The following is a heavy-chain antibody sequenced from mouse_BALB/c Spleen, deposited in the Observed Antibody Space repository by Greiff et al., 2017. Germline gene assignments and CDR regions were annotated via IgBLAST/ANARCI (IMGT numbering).Heavy chain of an antibody. CDR1: GFNIKDTY. CDR2: IDPANGNT. CDR3: ARYEDYGSSYFDY. V-gene: IGHV14-3*02. Sequence: EVQLQHSGAELVKPGASVKLSCTASGFNIKDTYMHWVKQRPEQGLEWIGRIDPANGNTKYDPKFQGKATITADTSSNTAYLQLSSLTSEDTAVYYCARYEDYGSSYFDYWGQGTTLTVSS. D-gene: IGHD1-1*01. J-gene: IGHJ2*01.